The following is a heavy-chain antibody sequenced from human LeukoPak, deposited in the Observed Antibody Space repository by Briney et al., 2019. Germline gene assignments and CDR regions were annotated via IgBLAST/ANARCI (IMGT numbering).Heavy chain of an antibody. V-gene: IGHV3-53*01. CDR1: GFTVSSSY. J-gene: IGHJ4*02. D-gene: IGHD3-22*01. Sequence: PGGSLRLSCAASGFTVSSSYMSWVRQAPGKGLEWVSVFYSGGKTYYTDSVKGRFTISRDNSKNTLYLQVNSLRAEDTAVYYCAKDYMIVVVITPYFDYWGQGTLVTVSS. CDR3: AKDYMIVVVITPYFDY. CDR2: FYSGGKT.